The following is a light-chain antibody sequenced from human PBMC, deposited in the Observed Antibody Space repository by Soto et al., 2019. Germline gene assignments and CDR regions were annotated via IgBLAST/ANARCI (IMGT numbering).Light chain of an antibody. J-gene: IGLJ1*01. CDR3: CSYAGSYTFV. V-gene: IGLV2-11*01. Sequence: QSVLTQPRSVSGSPGQSVTISCTGTGSDVGVYNYVSWYQQHPGKAPKLMIYDVTKRPSGVPDRFSGSKSANTAPLTISGLQAEDEADYYCCSYAGSYTFVFGTGTKVTVL. CDR2: DVT. CDR1: GSDVGVYNY.